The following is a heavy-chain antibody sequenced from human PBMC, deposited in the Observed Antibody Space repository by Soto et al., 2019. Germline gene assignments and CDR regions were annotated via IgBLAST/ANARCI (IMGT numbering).Heavy chain of an antibody. CDR1: GFFISSGNY. V-gene: IGHV4-38-2*01. D-gene: IGHD2-15*01. CDR3: ARARWYDDFDV. CDR2: IFHGGNT. Sequence: SETLSLTCAVSGFFISSGNYWGWIRKPPGKGLEWIGSIFHGGNTYYNPSLKSRVTISVDMSKNQFSLKLTSVTAADTAVYYCARARWYDDFDVWGQGTVVTVSS. J-gene: IGHJ3*01.